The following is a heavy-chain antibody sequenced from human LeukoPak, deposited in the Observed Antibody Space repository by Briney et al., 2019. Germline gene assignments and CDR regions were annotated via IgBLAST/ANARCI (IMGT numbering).Heavy chain of an antibody. CDR2: TIPLFNTA. J-gene: IGHJ5*02. V-gene: IGHV1-69*13. CDR1: GGTLRNFG. Sequence: GASVKVSCKASGGTLRNFGISWVRQAPGQGLEWMGGTIPLFNTANYAHKFQGRVNIIADEATSTAYMELTGLRSEDTAVYYCARGSEVGQSIGLVGWFDPWGQGTLVTVSS. CDR3: ARGSEVGQSIGLVGWFDP. D-gene: IGHD1-26*01.